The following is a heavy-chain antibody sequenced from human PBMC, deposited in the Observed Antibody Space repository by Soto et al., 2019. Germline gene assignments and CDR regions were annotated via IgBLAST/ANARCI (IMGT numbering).Heavy chain of an antibody. CDR2: INPSGGST. Sequence: ASVKVSCKASGYTFTSYYMHWVRQAPGQGLEWMGIINPSGGSTSYAQKFQGRVTMTRDTSTSTVYMELSTLRSEDTAVYYCARDRDFWTGYEYYYYAKDVWGQGTTVTVSS. D-gene: IGHD3-3*01. V-gene: IGHV1-46*01. CDR3: ARDRDFWTGYEYYYYAKDV. CDR1: GYTFTSYY. J-gene: IGHJ6*02.